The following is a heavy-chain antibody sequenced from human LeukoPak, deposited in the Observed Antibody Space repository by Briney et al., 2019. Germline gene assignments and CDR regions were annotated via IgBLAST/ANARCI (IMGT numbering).Heavy chain of an antibody. J-gene: IGHJ5*02. Sequence: GGSLRLSCAASGFTFSSYAMSWVRQAPGKGLEWVSAISGSGGSTYYADSVKGRFTISRDNSKNTLYLQMNSLRAEDTAVYYCARSSDYIVVALPWFDPWGQGTLVTVSS. CDR1: GFTFSSYA. V-gene: IGHV3-23*01. CDR3: ARSSDYIVVALPWFDP. CDR2: ISGSGGST. D-gene: IGHD2-2*01.